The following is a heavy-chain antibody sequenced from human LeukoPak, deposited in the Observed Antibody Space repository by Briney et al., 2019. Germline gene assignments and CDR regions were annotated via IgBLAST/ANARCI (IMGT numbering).Heavy chain of an antibody. CDR3: AKDYSRVGMDV. CDR2: ISYDGSNK. Sequence: GGSLRPSCAASGFTFSSYGMHWVRQAPGKGLEWVAVISYDGSNKYYADSVKGRFTISRDNSKNTLYLQMNSLRAEDTAVYYWAKDYSRVGMDVWGQRTTVTVSS. J-gene: IGHJ6*02. CDR1: GFTFSSYG. V-gene: IGHV3-30*18. D-gene: IGHD2-21*01.